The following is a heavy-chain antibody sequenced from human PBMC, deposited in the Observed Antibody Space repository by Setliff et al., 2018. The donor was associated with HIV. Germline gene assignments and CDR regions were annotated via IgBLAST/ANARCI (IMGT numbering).Heavy chain of an antibody. J-gene: IGHJ6*04. Sequence: SETLSLTCSVYGESLGGFYWSWIRQSPGKGLEWIGEINYSGSTNYTPSLKSRVIISLDKSRKQLFLRLTSLTAADTAVYFCARGVPVDSNFNSRFMDVWGKGTTVTVSS. CDR3: ARGVPVDSNFNSRFMDV. D-gene: IGHD7-27*01. CDR1: GESLGGFY. CDR2: INYSGST. V-gene: IGHV4-34*01.